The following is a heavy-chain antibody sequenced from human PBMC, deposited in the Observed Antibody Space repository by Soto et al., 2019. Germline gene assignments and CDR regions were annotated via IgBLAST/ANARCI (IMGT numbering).Heavy chain of an antibody. CDR2: ISYDGSNK. V-gene: IGHV3-30-3*01. D-gene: IGHD6-19*01. CDR1: GFTFSSYA. CDR3: ASTYSSGGFDY. J-gene: IGHJ4*02. Sequence: GGSLRLSCAASGFTFSSYAMHWVRQAPGKGLEWVAVISYDGSNKYYADSVKGRFTISRDNSKNTLYLQMNSLRAEDTAVYYCASTYSSGGFDYWGRGTLVTVSS.